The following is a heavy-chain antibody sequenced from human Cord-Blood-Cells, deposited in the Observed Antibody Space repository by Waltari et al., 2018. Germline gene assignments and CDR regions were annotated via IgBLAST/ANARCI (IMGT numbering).Heavy chain of an antibody. CDR2: INHIGST. D-gene: IGHD3-10*01. Sequence: QVQLQQWGAGLLKPLETLSLTCAVYGGSFSGYYWSWIRQPPGKGLEWIGEINHIGSTNYNPTLKSRVTISVDTSKNQFSLKLSSVTAADTAVYYCARGGSGYYYGSGSYYGYWGQGTLVTVSS. V-gene: IGHV4-34*01. CDR1: GGSFSGYY. CDR3: ARGGSGYYYGSGSYYGY. J-gene: IGHJ4*02.